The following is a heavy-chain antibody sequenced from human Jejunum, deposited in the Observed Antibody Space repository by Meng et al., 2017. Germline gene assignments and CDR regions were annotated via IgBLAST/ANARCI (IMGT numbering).Heavy chain of an antibody. J-gene: IGHJ4*02. Sequence: SETLSLTCAVSGYSISSGFYWCWIRQSPGKGLEWIASIFHSGATYYNPSLKSRVIISVDTTTNRFSLKLTSVTAADTAVYYCAGTRYYDSGGYFGFGYWGQGTLVTVSS. D-gene: IGHD3-22*01. CDR1: GYSISSGFY. V-gene: IGHV4-38-2*01. CDR2: IFHSGAT. CDR3: AGTRYYDSGGYFGFGY.